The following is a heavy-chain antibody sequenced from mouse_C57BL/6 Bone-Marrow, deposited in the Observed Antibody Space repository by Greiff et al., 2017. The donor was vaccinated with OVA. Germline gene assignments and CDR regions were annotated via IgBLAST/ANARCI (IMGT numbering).Heavy chain of an antibody. CDR1: GFTFSDYY. D-gene: IGHD2-5*01. CDR2: ISNGGGST. Sequence: VESGGGLVQPGGSLKLSCAASGFTFSDYYMYWVRQTPEKRLEWVAYISNGGGSTYYPDTVKGRFTISRDNAKNTLYLQMSRLKSEDTAMYYCARSYYSNYVAWFAYWGQGTLVTVSA. CDR3: ARSYYSNYVAWFAY. V-gene: IGHV5-12*01. J-gene: IGHJ3*01.